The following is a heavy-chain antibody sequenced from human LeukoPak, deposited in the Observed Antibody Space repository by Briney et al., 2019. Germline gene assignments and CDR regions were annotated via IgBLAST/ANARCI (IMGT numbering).Heavy chain of an antibody. CDR3: ARDPTTADAFDI. V-gene: IGHV3-66*01. CDR2: IYSGGST. J-gene: IGHJ3*02. Sequence: PGGSLRLSCAASGFTFSSYGMHWVRQAPGKGLEWVSVIYSGGSTYYADSVKGRFTISRDNSKNTLYLQMNSLRAEDTAVYYCARDPTTADAFDIWGQGTMVTVSS. CDR1: GFTFSSYG. D-gene: IGHD4-17*01.